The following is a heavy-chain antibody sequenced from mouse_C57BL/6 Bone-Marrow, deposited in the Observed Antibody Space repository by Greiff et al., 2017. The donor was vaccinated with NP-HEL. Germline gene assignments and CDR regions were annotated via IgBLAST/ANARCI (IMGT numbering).Heavy chain of an antibody. CDR3: AREGVITTVVAVYWYFDV. CDR1: GFTFSSYA. V-gene: IGHV5-4*01. J-gene: IGHJ1*03. D-gene: IGHD1-1*01. CDR2: ISDGGSYT. Sequence: EVKVVESGGGLVKPGGSLTLSCAASGFTFSSYAMSWVRQTPEKRLEWVATISDGGSYTYYPDNVKGRFTISRDNAKTNLYLQMSHLKSEDTAMYYCAREGVITTVVAVYWYFDVWGTGTTVTVSS.